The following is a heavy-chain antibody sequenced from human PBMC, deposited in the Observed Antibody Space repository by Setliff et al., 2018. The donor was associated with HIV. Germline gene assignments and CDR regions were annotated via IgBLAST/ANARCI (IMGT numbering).Heavy chain of an antibody. D-gene: IGHD7-27*01. J-gene: IGHJ4*01. V-gene: IGHV4-4*02. CDR1: GGSITTNNW. CDR2: IFHSGSA. CDR3: AKDLTWGCPY. Sequence: SETLSLTCTVAGGSITTNNWWSWVRQSPGKGLEWIGEIFHSGSANYNPSLKSRVTISVDRSKNQFSLKLTSVSAADTAMYYCAKDLTWGCPYWGQGMLVTVSS.